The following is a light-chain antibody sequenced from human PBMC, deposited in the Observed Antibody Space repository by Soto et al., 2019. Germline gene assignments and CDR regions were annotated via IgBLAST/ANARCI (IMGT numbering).Light chain of an antibody. CDR1: QSVSSSY. Sequence: EIVLTQSPGNLSLSPGERATLSCRASQSVSSSYLAWYQQKPGQAPRLLIYGASSRATGIPDRFSGSGSGTDFTLTISRLEPEDFAVYYCQQYGSSQTFGQGTKVDIK. V-gene: IGKV3-20*01. CDR2: GAS. J-gene: IGKJ1*01. CDR3: QQYGSSQT.